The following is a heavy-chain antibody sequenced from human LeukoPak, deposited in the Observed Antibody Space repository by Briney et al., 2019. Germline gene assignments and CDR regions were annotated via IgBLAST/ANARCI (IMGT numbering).Heavy chain of an antibody. D-gene: IGHD3-22*01. V-gene: IGHV4-59*01. J-gene: IGHJ6*02. CDR3: ARESYYDSSGYYDYYYGMDV. CDR1: GGSISSYY. CDR2: IYYSGST. Sequence: KASETLSLTCTVSGGSISSYYWSWIRQPPGKGLEWIGYIYYSGSTNYNPSLKSRVTISVDTSKNQFSLKLSSVTAADTAVYYCARESYYDSSGYYDYYYGMDVWGQGTTVTVSS.